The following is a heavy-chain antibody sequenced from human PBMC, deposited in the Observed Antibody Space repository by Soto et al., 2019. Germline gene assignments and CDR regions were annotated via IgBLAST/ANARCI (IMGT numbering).Heavy chain of an antibody. D-gene: IGHD6-13*01. Sequence: QVQLQQSGPGLVKPSQTLSLTCVISGDSVSSNSAAWNWLSQSPSRGFEWLGRTAYRSQRSTYYAASVKSRPTIDADTTMCPFSLQLNSVTAEGTAVYYCARGWPPFHFWGRGSLVTVSS. CDR2: TAYRSQRST. J-gene: IGHJ4*02. CDR1: GDSVSSNSAA. CDR3: ARGWPPFHF. V-gene: IGHV6-1*01.